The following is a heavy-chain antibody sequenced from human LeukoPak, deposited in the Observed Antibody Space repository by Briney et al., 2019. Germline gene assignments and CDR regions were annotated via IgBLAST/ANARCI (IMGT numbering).Heavy chain of an antibody. Sequence: GGSLRLSCAASGFTFSSYSMNWVRQAPGKGLEWVSYISSSSSTIYYADSVKGRFTISRDNAKNSLYLQMNSLRAEDTAVYYCARSPTIFGVAKHYFDYWGQGTLVTVSS. CDR3: ARSPTIFGVAKHYFDY. CDR2: ISSSSSTI. CDR1: GFTFSSYS. V-gene: IGHV3-48*01. D-gene: IGHD3-3*01. J-gene: IGHJ4*02.